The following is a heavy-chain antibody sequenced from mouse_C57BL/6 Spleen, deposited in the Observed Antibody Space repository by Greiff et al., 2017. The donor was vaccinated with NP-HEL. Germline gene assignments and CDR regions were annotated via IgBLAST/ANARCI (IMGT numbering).Heavy chain of an antibody. Sequence: QVQLQQSGPELVKPGASVKISCKASGYAFSSSWMNWVKQRPGKGLEWIGRIYPGDGDTNYNGKFKGKATLTADKSSSTAYMQLSSLTSEDSAVYFCARVWFDDWGKGTTLTVSS. J-gene: IGHJ2*01. CDR3: ARVWFDD. CDR1: GYAFSSSW. CDR2: IYPGDGDT. V-gene: IGHV1-82*01.